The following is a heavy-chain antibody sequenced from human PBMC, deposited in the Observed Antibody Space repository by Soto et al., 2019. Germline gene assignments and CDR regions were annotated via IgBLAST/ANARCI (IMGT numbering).Heavy chain of an antibody. CDR1: GFAFSRFA. J-gene: IGHJ2*01. CDR2: ISYDGTTK. V-gene: IGHV3-30*09. Sequence: QLVESGGGVVQPGGSLRLSCAASGFAFSRFALHWLRQAPGKGLEWVALISYDGTTKYYPDAVKGRFAISRDNSNTTVYLEMNSLRPEDTAFYYCVRDPCGDCFDWDFDLWCHGTLVTVSS. D-gene: IGHD2-21*02. CDR3: VRDPCGDCFDWDFDL.